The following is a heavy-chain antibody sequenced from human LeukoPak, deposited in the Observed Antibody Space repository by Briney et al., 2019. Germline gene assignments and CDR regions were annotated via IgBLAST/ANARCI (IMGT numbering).Heavy chain of an antibody. Sequence: ASVKDSCKVSGDSLSDLSMHWVRQAPGKGLEWMGGFDPEDGEAIYAQKFQGRVTMTEDTSADMAFMELSSLRSEDTAVYYCATQSLLAGVPYGYFQHWGPGTLVTVSS. CDR3: ATQSLLAGVPYGYFQH. D-gene: IGHD3-10*01. CDR2: FDPEDGEA. V-gene: IGHV1-24*01. J-gene: IGHJ1*01. CDR1: GDSLSDLS.